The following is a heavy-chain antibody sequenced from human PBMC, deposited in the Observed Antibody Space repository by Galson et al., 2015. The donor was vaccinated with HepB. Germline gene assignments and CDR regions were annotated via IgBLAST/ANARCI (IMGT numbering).Heavy chain of an antibody. D-gene: IGHD2-21*01. CDR2: IHYIGST. CDR1: ARSISSYY. CDR3: ARLRVRLSIYYFDY. V-gene: IGHV4-59*01. J-gene: IGHJ4*02. Sequence: SQRRSLTCILSARSISSYYWSCNRRLPGKGVGWIGSIHYIGSTNYNTSFKSLFTIPVDTSKNQSSLKLSSVTAADTAVYYCARLRVRLSIYYFDYWGQGTLVTVSS.